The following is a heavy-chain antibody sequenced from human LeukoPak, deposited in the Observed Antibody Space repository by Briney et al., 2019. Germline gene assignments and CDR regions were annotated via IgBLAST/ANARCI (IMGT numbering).Heavy chain of an antibody. CDR3: ARDIAAAGPPSDY. J-gene: IGHJ4*02. CDR1: GYSFTGYY. Sequence: GASVKVSCKASGYSFTGYYMHWVRQAPGQGLEWVGWINPNSGGTNYAQKFQDRITMTRDTSIGTAYMELSRLRSDDTAMYYCARDIAAAGPPSDYWGQGTPVTVSS. CDR2: INPNSGGT. V-gene: IGHV1-2*02. D-gene: IGHD6-13*01.